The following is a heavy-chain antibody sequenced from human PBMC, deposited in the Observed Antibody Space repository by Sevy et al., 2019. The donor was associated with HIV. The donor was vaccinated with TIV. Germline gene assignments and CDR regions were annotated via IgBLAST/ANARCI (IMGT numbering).Heavy chain of an antibody. CDR1: GFTFSSYA. V-gene: IGHV3-23*01. CDR2: IGGSGGST. CDR3: AKDPDYYDSSGSDYFDY. D-gene: IGHD3-22*01. J-gene: IGHJ4*02. Sequence: GGSLRLSCAASGFTFSSYAMSWVRQAPGKGLEWVSAIGGSGGSTYYADSVKGRFTISRDNSKNTLYLQMNSLRAEDTAVYYCAKDPDYYDSSGSDYFDYWGQGTLVTVSS.